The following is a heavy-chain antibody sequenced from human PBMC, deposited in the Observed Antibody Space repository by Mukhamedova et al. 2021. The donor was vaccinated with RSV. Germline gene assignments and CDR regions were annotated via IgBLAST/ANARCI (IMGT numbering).Heavy chain of an antibody. J-gene: IGHJ4*02. CDR3: ARTSGGDY. V-gene: IGHV3-11*01. D-gene: IGHD2-2*01. Sequence: YADSVRGRFTISRDNAENSLYLQMNSLKIDDTAVYYCARTSGGDYWGQGTLFTVSS.